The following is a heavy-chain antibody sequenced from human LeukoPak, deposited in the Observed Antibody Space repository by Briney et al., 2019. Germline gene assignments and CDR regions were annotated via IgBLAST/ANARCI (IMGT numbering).Heavy chain of an antibody. CDR1: GYTFTSYG. D-gene: IGHD3-16*02. CDR2: ISAYNGNT. CDR3: ARGGYQPSLNWFDP. V-gene: IGHV1-18*01. Sequence: ASVKVSCKASGYTFTSYGISWVRQAPGQGLEWMGWISAYNGNTNYAQKLQGRVTMTTDTSASTAYMELSSLRSEDTAVYYCARGGYQPSLNWFDPWGQGTLVTVSS. J-gene: IGHJ5*02.